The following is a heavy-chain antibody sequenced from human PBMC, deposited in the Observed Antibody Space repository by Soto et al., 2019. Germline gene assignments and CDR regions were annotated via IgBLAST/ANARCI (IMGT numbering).Heavy chain of an antibody. J-gene: IGHJ6*03. CDR3: ARGGLYSSSWYWNYYYYMDV. CDR1: GFTFSDHY. Sequence: GGSLRLSCAASGFTFSDHYMDWVRQAPGKGLEWVGRTRNKANSYTTEYAASVKGRFTISRDDSKNSLYLQMNSLKTEDTAVYYCARGGLYSSSWYWNYYYYMDVWGKGTTVTVSS. V-gene: IGHV3-72*01. D-gene: IGHD6-13*01. CDR2: TRNKANSYTT.